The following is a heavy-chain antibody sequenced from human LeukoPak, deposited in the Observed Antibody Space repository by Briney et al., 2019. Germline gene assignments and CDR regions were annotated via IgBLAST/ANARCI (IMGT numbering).Heavy chain of an antibody. D-gene: IGHD3-3*01. CDR1: GFTFSNAW. J-gene: IGHJ4*02. Sequence: GGSLRLSCAASGFTFSNAWMTWVRQAPGKGLEWVGRVKSKIEGGTTDYAAPVKGSFSISRDDSKDTLYLQMNSLKTEDTAVYFCTTLTYYDFWSGYYTYWGQGTLVTVSS. CDR2: VKSKIEGGTT. V-gene: IGHV3-15*01. CDR3: TTLTYYDFWSGYYTY.